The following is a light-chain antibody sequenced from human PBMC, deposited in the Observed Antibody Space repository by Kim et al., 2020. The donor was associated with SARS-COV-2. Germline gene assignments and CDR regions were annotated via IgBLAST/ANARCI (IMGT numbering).Light chain of an antibody. V-gene: IGLV1-44*01. CDR1: SSNIGSNA. Sequence: GQRVTISCSGGSSNIGSNAVSWYQQLPGTAPKLLIYRNDQRPSGVPDRFSGSKSGTSASLAISGLQSEDEADYYCAAWDDSLNGYVFGTGTKVTV. CDR3: AAWDDSLNGYV. CDR2: RND. J-gene: IGLJ1*01.